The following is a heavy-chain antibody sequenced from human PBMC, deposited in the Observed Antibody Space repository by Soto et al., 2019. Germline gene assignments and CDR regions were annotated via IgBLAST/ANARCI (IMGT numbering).Heavy chain of an antibody. CDR3: ARGPPFDSFAM. Sequence: SVKVSCKASGVTFSDYGISWVRQAPGQGLEWMGGIIPISGTVYYAQKFQGRVTITADGSTNTAYVEVTSLRSDDTAVYYCARGPPFDSFAMWGPGTLVTVSS. CDR1: GVTFSDYG. J-gene: IGHJ3*02. CDR2: IIPISGTV. V-gene: IGHV1-69*13.